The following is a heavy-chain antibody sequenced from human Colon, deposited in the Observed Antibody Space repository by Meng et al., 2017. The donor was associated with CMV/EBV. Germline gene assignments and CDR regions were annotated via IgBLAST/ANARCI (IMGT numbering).Heavy chain of an antibody. D-gene: IGHD1-7*01. V-gene: IGHV3-21*01. Sequence: GGSLRLSCAASGFTFRYYAMNWVRQGPGKALEWVASISSNTFYKYYTDSVKGRFSVSRDNAQDSLSLQMDSLRAEDTAIYYCARRTGTTIDYWGQGTLVTVSS. CDR3: ARRTGTTIDY. J-gene: IGHJ4*02. CDR1: GFTFRYYA. CDR2: ISSNTFYK.